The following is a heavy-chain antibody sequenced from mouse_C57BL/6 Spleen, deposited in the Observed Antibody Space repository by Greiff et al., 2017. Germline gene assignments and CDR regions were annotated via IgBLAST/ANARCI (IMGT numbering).Heavy chain of an antibody. D-gene: IGHD1-1*01. CDR1: GFTFSSYA. CDR3: ASNYGAMDY. J-gene: IGHJ4*01. Sequence: EVHLVESGGGLVKPGGSLKLSCAASGFTFSSYAMSWVRQTPEKRLEWVATISDGGSYTYYPDNVKGRFTISRDNAKNNLYLQMSHLKSEDTAMYYCASNYGAMDYWGQGTSVTVSS. V-gene: IGHV5-4*01. CDR2: ISDGGSYT.